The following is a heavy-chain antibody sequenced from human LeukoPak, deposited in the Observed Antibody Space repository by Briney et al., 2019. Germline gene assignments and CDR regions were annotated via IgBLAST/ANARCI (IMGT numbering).Heavy chain of an antibody. CDR2: INPNNGGT. V-gene: IGHV1-2*06. J-gene: IGHJ4*02. D-gene: IGHD3-9*01. Sequence: ASVKVSCKAARYTFTAYYLHWVRQAPGQGLEWMGRINPNNGGTNYPQKFQGRVTMTRDTSINTAYMELSSLRSEDTAVYYCATEPAVLRYFVYTDYWGQGTLVTASS. CDR3: ATEPAVLRYFVYTDY. CDR1: RYTFTAYY.